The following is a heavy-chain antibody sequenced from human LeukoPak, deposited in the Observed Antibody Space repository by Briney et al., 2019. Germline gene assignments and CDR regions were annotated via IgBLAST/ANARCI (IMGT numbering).Heavy chain of an antibody. D-gene: IGHD3-22*01. J-gene: IGHJ3*02. Sequence: SETLSLTCTLSGGSISSSSYYWGWIRQPPGKGLEWIGSIYYSGSTYYNPSLKSRVTISVDTSKNQFSLKLSSVTAADTAVYYCARRYYDSSGYNDAFDIWGQGTMVTVSS. V-gene: IGHV4-39*01. CDR1: GGSISSSSYY. CDR3: ARRYYDSSGYNDAFDI. CDR2: IYYSGST.